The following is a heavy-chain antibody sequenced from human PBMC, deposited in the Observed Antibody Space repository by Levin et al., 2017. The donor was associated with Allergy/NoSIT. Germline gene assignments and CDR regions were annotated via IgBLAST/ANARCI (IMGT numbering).Heavy chain of an antibody. Sequence: LSLTCAASGFTFSDYYVSWIRQAPGKGLEWVSHISSSGSKIYYADSVKGRLTISRDNAKNSLYLQMNSLRVEDTAMYYCARQTAGTNFDYWGQGTLVTVSS. V-gene: IGHV3-11*01. CDR3: ARQTAGTNFDY. D-gene: IGHD2-8*01. CDR1: GFTFSDYY. J-gene: IGHJ4*02. CDR2: ISSSGSKI.